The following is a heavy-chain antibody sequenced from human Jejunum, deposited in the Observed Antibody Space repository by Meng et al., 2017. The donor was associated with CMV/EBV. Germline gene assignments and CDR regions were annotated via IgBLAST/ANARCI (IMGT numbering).Heavy chain of an antibody. V-gene: IGHV4-30-4*08. J-gene: IGHJ4*02. D-gene: IGHD3-3*01. CDR3: ARGSIFVSFDS. CDR2: IHDTGST. CDR1: GGSIGSGDYY. Sequence: QVQLEESGPGLLKPSQTLSLTCSVSGGSIGSGDYYWSWIRQPPGKGLEWIGYIHDTGSTYYNPSLKSRVDISLGTSRNHFSLTLSSVTAEDTAVYFCARGSIFVSFDSWGQGTLVTVSS.